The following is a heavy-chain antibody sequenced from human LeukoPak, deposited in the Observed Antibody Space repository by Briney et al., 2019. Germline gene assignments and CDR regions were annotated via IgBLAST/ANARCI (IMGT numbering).Heavy chain of an antibody. V-gene: IGHV3-23*01. Sequence: GGSLRLSCAASGFTFSSYWMHWVRQAPGKGLEWVSAISGSGGSTYYADSVKGRFTISRDNSKNTLYLQMNSLRAEDTAVYYCAKYLRWGTSDFDYWGQGTLVTVSS. CDR1: GFTFSSYW. D-gene: IGHD7-27*01. CDR3: AKYLRWGTSDFDY. CDR2: ISGSGGST. J-gene: IGHJ4*02.